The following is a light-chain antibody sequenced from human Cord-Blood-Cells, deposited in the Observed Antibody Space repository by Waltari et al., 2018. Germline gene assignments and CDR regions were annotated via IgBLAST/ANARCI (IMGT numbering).Light chain of an antibody. J-gene: IGKJ1*01. CDR1: QSISSY. V-gene: IGKV1-39*01. CDR3: QQSYSTLTWT. CDR2: AAS. Sequence: IDITKSLFPLCPSVGDRVTITCRASQSISSYLNWYQQKPGKAPKLLIYAASSLQSGVPSRFSGSGSGTDFTLTISSLQPEDFATYYCQQSYSTLTWTFGQGTKVEIK.